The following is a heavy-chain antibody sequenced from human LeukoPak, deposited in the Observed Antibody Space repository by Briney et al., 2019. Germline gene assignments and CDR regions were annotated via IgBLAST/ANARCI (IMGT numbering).Heavy chain of an antibody. Sequence: GASVKVSCKASGGIFSSYVMSWVRQAPGQGLEWMGGIIPIFGTPNYAQKFQGRVTITADESTSTAYMELSSLRFEDTARYYCARGGGDILTGYPYYFDNWGRGTLVTVSS. V-gene: IGHV1-69*01. D-gene: IGHD3-9*01. CDR3: ARGGGDILTGYPYYFDN. CDR1: GGIFSSYV. J-gene: IGHJ4*02. CDR2: IIPIFGTP.